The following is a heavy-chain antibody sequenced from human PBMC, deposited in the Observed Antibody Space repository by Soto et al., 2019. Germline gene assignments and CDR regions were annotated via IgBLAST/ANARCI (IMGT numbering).Heavy chain of an antibody. CDR1: GYTFTSYA. J-gene: IGHJ3*02. CDR3: AREHHSSSGSGAFDI. V-gene: IGHV1-3*01. Sequence: QVQLVQSGAEVKKPGASVKVSCKASGYTFTSYAMHWVRQAPGQRLEWMGWINAGNGNTKYSQKFQGRVTITRDTSASTAYMELSSLRSEDTAVYYCAREHHSSSGSGAFDIWGQGTMVTVSS. CDR2: INAGNGNT. D-gene: IGHD6-6*01.